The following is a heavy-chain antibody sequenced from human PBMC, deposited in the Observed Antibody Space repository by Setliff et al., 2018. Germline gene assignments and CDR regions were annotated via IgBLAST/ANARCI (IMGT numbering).Heavy chain of an antibody. CDR1: GYSFSNFW. D-gene: IGHD2-21*01. J-gene: IGHJ5*02. CDR3: ARRGERFFNWFDP. Sequence: GESLKISCKGSGYSFSNFWIAWVRQMPGKGLEWMGIIYPGDSHTRYSPSFQGQVTMSANKSINTAYLQWSNLKASDTAVYYCARRGERFFNWFDPWGQGALVTVSS. CDR2: IYPGDSHT. V-gene: IGHV5-51*01.